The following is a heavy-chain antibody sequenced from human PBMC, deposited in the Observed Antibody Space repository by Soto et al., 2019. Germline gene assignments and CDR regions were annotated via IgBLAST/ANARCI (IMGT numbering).Heavy chain of an antibody. Sequence: VQLVESGGGLVQPGGSLRLSCVASGLTFSSYWMTWVRQAPGKGLEWVANINEGGSATYYVDSVKGRFTISRDNAENSILLLMNSLRVEDTAVYYCASGGHVDYCGQGTLVTVSS. CDR3: ASGGHVDY. CDR1: GLTFSSYW. V-gene: IGHV3-7*01. D-gene: IGHD3-16*01. J-gene: IGHJ4*02. CDR2: INEGGSAT.